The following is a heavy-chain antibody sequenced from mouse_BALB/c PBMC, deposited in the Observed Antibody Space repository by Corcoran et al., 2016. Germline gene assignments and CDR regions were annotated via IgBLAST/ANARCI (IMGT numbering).Heavy chain of an antibody. D-gene: IGHD1-2*01. CDR1: GYTFTDYE. Sequence: QVQLQQSGAELVRPGASVTLSCKASGYTFTDYEMHWVKQTPVHGLEWIGAIDPETGGTAYNQKFKGKATLTADKSSSTAYMELRSLTSEDSAVYYCTGLLRLRGWFVYWGQGTLVTVSA. CDR2: IDPETGGT. V-gene: IGHV1-15*01. J-gene: IGHJ3*01. CDR3: TGLLRLRGWFVY.